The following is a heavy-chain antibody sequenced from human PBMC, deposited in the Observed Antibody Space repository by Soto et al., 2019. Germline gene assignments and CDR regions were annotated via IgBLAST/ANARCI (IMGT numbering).Heavy chain of an antibody. J-gene: IGHJ6*02. D-gene: IGHD2-2*01. Sequence: SVKVSCKASGGTFSSYAISWVRQAPGQGLEWMGGIIPIFGTANYAQKFQGRVTITADESTSTAYMELSSLRSEDTAVYYCASALVVPAELEYYYYGMDVWGQGTKVTVSS. CDR1: GGTFSSYA. V-gene: IGHV1-69*13. CDR2: IIPIFGTA. CDR3: ASALVVPAELEYYYYGMDV.